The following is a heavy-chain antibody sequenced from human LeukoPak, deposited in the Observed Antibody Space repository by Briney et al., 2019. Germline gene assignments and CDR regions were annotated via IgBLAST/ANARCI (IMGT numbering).Heavy chain of an antibody. CDR1: GFTFSSYW. Sequence: PGGSLRLSCAASGFTFSSYWMSWVRQAPGKGLEWVANIKQDGSEKYYVDSVKGRFTISRDNAKNSLYLQMNSLRAEDTAVYYCARVWGEQTIGGPYYFDYWGQGTLVTVSS. CDR3: ARVWGEQTIGGPYYFDY. V-gene: IGHV3-7*01. J-gene: IGHJ4*02. CDR2: IKQDGSEK. D-gene: IGHD3-10*01.